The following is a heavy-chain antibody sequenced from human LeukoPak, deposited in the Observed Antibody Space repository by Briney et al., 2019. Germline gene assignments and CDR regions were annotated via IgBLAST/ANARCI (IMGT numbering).Heavy chain of an antibody. CDR3: ARDLVGSHTSYSSGAWDY. J-gene: IGHJ4*02. Sequence: SVKVSCKASGGTFSNYAISWVRQAPGQGLEWMGGIIPIFDTADYAQKFQGRLTITADESTSTAYMELSSLRAEDTAVYYCARDLVGSHTSYSSGAWDYWGQGTLVTVSS. V-gene: IGHV1-69*13. D-gene: IGHD3-9*01. CDR1: GGTFSNYA. CDR2: IIPIFDTA.